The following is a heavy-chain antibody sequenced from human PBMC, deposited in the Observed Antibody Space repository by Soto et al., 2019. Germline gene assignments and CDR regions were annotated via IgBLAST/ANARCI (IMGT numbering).Heavy chain of an antibody. V-gene: IGHV1-69*04. D-gene: IGHD5-18*01. Sequence: ASVKVSCKASGGTFSSYTISWVRQAPGQGLEWMGRIIPILGIANYAQKFQGRVTITADKSTSTVYMELSSLRSEDTAVYYCAREGYSYGYIGLLYYGMDVWGQGTTVTVSS. CDR2: IIPILGIA. CDR3: AREGYSYGYIGLLYYGMDV. J-gene: IGHJ6*02. CDR1: GGTFSSYT.